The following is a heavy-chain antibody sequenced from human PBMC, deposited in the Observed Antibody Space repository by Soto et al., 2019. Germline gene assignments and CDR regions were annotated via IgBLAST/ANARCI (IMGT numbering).Heavy chain of an antibody. CDR3: AHAQSYLGYCSGGSCPRANWIVP. V-gene: IGHV2-5*01. CDR1: GFSLSTSGVG. Sequence: VSGPTLVNPTQALTLTCTFSGFSLSTSGVGVGWIRQPPGKALEWLALIYWNDDKRYSPSLKSRLTITKDTSKNQVVLTMTNTDTVDTATYYRAHAQSYLGYCSGGSCPRANWIVPSGQAPLLSLS. D-gene: IGHD2-15*01. CDR2: IYWNDDK. J-gene: IGHJ5*02.